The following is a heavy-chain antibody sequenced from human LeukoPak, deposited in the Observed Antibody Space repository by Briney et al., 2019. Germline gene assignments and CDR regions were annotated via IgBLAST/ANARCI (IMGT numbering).Heavy chain of an antibody. CDR1: GFTLSDYY. CDR3: ARSAVRGVPFDY. CDR2: IWYDGSNK. Sequence: GGSLRLSCAASGFTLSDYYMSWIRQAPGKGLEWVAVIWYDGSNKYYADSVKGRFTISRDNSKNTLYLQMNSLRAEDTAVYYCARSAVRGVPFDYWGQGTLVTVSS. V-gene: IGHV3-33*08. J-gene: IGHJ4*02. D-gene: IGHD6-25*01.